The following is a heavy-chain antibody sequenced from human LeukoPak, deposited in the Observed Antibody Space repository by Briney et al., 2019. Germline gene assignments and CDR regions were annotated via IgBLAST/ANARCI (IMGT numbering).Heavy chain of an antibody. Sequence: PSETVSLTCTVSGGSISSNFWSWFRQPPGKGLEYIGYIYNSGTTNYNPSLKSRVTISVDTSKNQFSLKLSSVTAADTAIYYCAKSFSETERATITAYWGQGTLVTVSS. CDR2: IYNSGTT. D-gene: IGHD5-24*01. J-gene: IGHJ4*02. CDR1: GGSISSNF. CDR3: AKSFSETERATITAY. V-gene: IGHV4-59*01.